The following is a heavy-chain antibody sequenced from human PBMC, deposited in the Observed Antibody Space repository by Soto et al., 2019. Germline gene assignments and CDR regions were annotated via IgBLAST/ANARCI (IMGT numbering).Heavy chain of an antibody. D-gene: IGHD2-21*01. Sequence: SETLSLTCSVSGGSITSGFYSWCWIRQPPGQGLEWIGYMYHSGNTYYNPSLKGRVTISVDHSRNQFSLRLNSVTAADTAVYFCASSKYAVVERYVWLDHWGQGTLVTVSS. CDR1: GGSITSGFYS. CDR3: ASSKYAVVERYVWLDH. V-gene: IGHV4-30-2*01. CDR2: MYHSGNT. J-gene: IGHJ5*02.